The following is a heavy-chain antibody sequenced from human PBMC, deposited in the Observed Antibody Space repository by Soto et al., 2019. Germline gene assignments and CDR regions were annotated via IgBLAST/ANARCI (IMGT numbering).Heavy chain of an antibody. J-gene: IGHJ3*02. D-gene: IGHD3-16*02. CDR1: GFTFSSYS. V-gene: IGHV3-48*01. Sequence: EVQLVESGGGLVQPGGSLRLSCAASGFTFSSYSMNWVRQAPGKGLEWVSYISSSSSTIYYADSVKGRFTISRDNAKNSLYLQMNSRRAEDTAVYYCARFDYIWGSYRHHDAFDIWGQGTMVTVSS. CDR3: ARFDYIWGSYRHHDAFDI. CDR2: ISSSSSTI.